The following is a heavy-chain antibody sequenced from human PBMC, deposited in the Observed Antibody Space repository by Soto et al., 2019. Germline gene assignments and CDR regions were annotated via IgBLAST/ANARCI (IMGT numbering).Heavy chain of an antibody. Sequence: SETLSLTCTVSGASISGYSGSWIRNSAGKGLEWIGRIYATGTTDYNPSLKSRVMMSVDTSKKQFSLKLRSVTAADTAVYYCVRDGTKTLRDWFDPWGQGISVTVSS. CDR2: IYATGTT. CDR3: VRDGTKTLRDWFDP. CDR1: GASISGYS. J-gene: IGHJ5*02. D-gene: IGHD1-1*01. V-gene: IGHV4-4*07.